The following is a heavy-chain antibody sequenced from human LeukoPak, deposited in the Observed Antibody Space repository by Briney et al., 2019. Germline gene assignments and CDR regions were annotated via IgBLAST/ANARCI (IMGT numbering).Heavy chain of an antibody. D-gene: IGHD6-19*01. Sequence: GGSLRLSCAASGFTFDDYAMHWVRQAPGKGLEWVSGISWNSGSIGYADSVKGRFTISRDNAKNSLYLQMNSLRAEDTALYYCAKDSGSGRPSVFDYWGQGTLVTVSS. J-gene: IGHJ4*02. CDR1: GFTFDDYA. CDR3: AKDSGSGRPSVFDY. V-gene: IGHV3-9*01. CDR2: ISWNSGSI.